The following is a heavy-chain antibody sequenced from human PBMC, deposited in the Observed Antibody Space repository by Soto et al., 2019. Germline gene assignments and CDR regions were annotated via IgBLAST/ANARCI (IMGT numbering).Heavy chain of an antibody. Sequence: QVQLQESGPGLVKPSQTLSLTCTVSGGSISNGGYYWSWIRQHPGMGLEWIGYIYYSGSTYYNPSLKSRVTISVDTSKRQFSLKLSSVTAADTAVYYCARDGQWYYDSSGYYWGYFDYWGQGTLVTVSS. CDR3: ARDGQWYYDSSGYYWGYFDY. CDR2: IYYSGST. J-gene: IGHJ4*02. V-gene: IGHV4-31*03. D-gene: IGHD3-22*01. CDR1: GGSISNGGYY.